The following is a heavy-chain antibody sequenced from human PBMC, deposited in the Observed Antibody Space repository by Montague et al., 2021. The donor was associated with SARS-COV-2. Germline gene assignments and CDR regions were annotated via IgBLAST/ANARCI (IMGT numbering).Heavy chain of an antibody. CDR3: ARGRDGYYHRSALFDY. J-gene: IGHJ4*02. CDR2: IYYSGST. Sequence: SETLSLICTVSGGSISSYYWSWIRQPPGKGLEWIGYIYYSGSTNYNSFLKSRVTISVDTSKNQFSLKLTSVTAAGTAVYYCARGRDGYYHRSALFDYWGQGTLVTVSS. CDR1: GGSISSYY. V-gene: IGHV4-59*01. D-gene: IGHD3-22*01.